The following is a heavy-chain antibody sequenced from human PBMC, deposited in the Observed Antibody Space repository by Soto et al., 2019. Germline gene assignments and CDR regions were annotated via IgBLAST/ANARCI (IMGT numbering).Heavy chain of an antibody. CDR3: VKDGGYCSSATCYSPRNHYFDT. V-gene: IGHV3-7*03. CDR1: GFDFSVYW. D-gene: IGHD2-2*01. CDR2: IKFDGSEK. J-gene: IGHJ5*02. Sequence: GGSLRLSCAASGFDFSVYWMSWVRQAPGKGPEWVANIKFDGSEKQYVDSVKGRFTISRDNARNSVFLQMNSLRAGDTAVYYCVKDGGYCSSATCYSPRNHYFDTWGQGTLVTVSS.